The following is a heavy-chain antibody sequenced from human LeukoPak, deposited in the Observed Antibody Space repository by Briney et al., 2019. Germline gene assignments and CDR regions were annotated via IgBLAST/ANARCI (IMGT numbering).Heavy chain of an antibody. Sequence: SETLSLTCTVSGGSISSYYWGWIRQPPGKGLEWIGSIYYSGSTYYNPSLKSRVTISVDTSKNQFSLKLSSVTAADTAVYYCARDWYSGSYFYAFDIWGQGTMVTVSS. CDR2: IYYSGST. V-gene: IGHV4-39*07. D-gene: IGHD1-26*01. CDR3: ARDWYSGSYFYAFDI. J-gene: IGHJ3*02. CDR1: GGSISSYY.